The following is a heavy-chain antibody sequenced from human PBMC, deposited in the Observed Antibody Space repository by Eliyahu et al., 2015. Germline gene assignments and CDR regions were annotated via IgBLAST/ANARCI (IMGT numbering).Heavy chain of an antibody. J-gene: IGHJ4*02. V-gene: IGHV2-5*02. CDR1: GXXLXXXGVG. CDR2: VYWDDDK. Sequence: QITLQESGPTRVKPTQILTLTCTFSGXXLXXXGVGVGWIRQTPGKALEWLAVVYWDDDKRYNPSLRSRLTIAKDTSNNQVVLTMTNMDPVDTASYYCAHRKGGYDWDGGFFDFWGQGPLVTVSS. D-gene: IGHD5-12*01. CDR3: AHRKGGYDWDGGFFDF.